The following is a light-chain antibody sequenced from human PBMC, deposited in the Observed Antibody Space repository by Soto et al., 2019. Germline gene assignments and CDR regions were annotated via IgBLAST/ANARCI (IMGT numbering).Light chain of an antibody. CDR2: DVS. CDR3: SSYTAGRTFV. J-gene: IGLJ2*01. V-gene: IGLV2-11*01. CDR1: SSDVGDYNS. Sequence: QSALTQPRSVSGSPGQSVTVSCIGTSSDVGDYNSVSWYQQHPGKAPKLMIYDVSKRPSGVPDRFSGSKSGNTASLTVSGLQAEDEAEYFCSSYTAGRTFVFGGGTKVTVL.